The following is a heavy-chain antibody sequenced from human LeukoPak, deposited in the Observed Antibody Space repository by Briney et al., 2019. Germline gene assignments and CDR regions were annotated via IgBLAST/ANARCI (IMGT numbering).Heavy chain of an antibody. CDR2: ISSSSSYI. J-gene: IGHJ4*02. CDR3: ARDRYSPYSSGWDLFDY. D-gene: IGHD6-19*01. Sequence: PGGSLRLSCTASGLTFSTSGFNWVRQAPGKGLEWVSSISSSSSYIYYADSVKGRFTISRDNAKNSLYLQMNSLRAEDTAVYYCARDRYSPYSSGWDLFDYWGQGTLVTVSS. V-gene: IGHV3-21*01. CDR1: GLTFSTSG.